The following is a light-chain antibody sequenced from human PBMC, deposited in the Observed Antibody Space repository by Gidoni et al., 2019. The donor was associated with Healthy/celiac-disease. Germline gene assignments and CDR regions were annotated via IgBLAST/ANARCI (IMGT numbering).Light chain of an antibody. Sequence: DIVMTQSPDSLAVSPGERATINCKSSQSVLYSSDNKNYLAWYQQKPGQPPKLLIYWASTPASGVPDRFSGSGSGTDFTLTISSLQAEDVAVYYCQQYYSPPVTFGQGTKVEIK. CDR2: WAS. V-gene: IGKV4-1*01. CDR1: QSVLYSSDNKNY. CDR3: QQYYSPPVT. J-gene: IGKJ1*01.